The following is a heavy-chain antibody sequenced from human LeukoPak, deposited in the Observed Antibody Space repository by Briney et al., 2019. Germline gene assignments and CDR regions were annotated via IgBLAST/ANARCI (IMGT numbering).Heavy chain of an antibody. CDR2: IKQDGSEK. Sequence: GGSLRLSCAASGFTFSSYWMSWVRQAPGKGLEWVANIKQDGSEKYYVDSVKGRFTISRDNAKNSLYLQMNSLRAEDTAVYFCARGLYSSTTYYFDYWGQGTLVTVSS. J-gene: IGHJ4*02. D-gene: IGHD6-13*01. CDR3: ARGLYSSTTYYFDY. CDR1: GFTFSSYW. V-gene: IGHV3-7*03.